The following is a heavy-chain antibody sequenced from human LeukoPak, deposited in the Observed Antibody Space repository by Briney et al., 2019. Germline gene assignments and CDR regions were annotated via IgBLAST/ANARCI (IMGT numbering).Heavy chain of an antibody. CDR3: ANYDSSGYYRTTRYYGMDV. Sequence: SETLSLTCTVSGGSISSSSYYWGWIRQPPGMGLEWIGSIYYSGSTYYNPSLKSRVTISVDTSKNQFSLKLSSVTAADTAVYYCANYDSSGYYRTTRYYGMDVWGQGTTVTVSS. D-gene: IGHD3-22*01. J-gene: IGHJ6*02. CDR1: GGSISSSSYY. CDR2: IYYSGST. V-gene: IGHV4-39*01.